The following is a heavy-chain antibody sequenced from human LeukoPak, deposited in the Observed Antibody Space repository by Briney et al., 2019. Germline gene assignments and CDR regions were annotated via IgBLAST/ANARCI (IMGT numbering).Heavy chain of an antibody. CDR1: GYTLTELS. CDR3: ATETLRNSGSYYFDY. CDR2: FGPEDGET. Sequence: ASVKVSCKVSGYTLTELSMHWVRQAPGKGLEWMGGFGPEDGETIYAQKFQGRATMTEDTSTDTAYMELSSLRSEDTAVYYCATETLRNSGSYYFDYWGQGTLVTVSS. D-gene: IGHD1-26*01. V-gene: IGHV1-24*01. J-gene: IGHJ4*02.